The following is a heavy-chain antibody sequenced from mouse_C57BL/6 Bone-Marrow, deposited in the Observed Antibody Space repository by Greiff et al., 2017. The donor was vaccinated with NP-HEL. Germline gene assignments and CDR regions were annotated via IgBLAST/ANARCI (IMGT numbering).Heavy chain of an antibody. CDR1: GYPFTSYG. CDR3: ARQLGRSWFAY. V-gene: IGHV1-81*01. J-gene: IGHJ3*01. CDR2: IYPRSGNT. Sequence: QVQLQQSGAELARPGASVKLSCKASGYPFTSYGISWVKQSTGQGLEWIGEIYPRSGNTYYNEKFKGKATLTADKSSSTAYMELRSLTSEDSAVYFCARQLGRSWFAYWGQGTLVTVSA. D-gene: IGHD4-1*02.